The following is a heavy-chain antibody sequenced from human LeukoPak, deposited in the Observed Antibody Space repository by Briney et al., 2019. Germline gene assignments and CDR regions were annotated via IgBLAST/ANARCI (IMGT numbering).Heavy chain of an antibody. J-gene: IGHJ3*02. CDR2: INPGGDNT. D-gene: IGHD5-24*01. Sequence: ASLKVSCKASRYTFTKSYIHWVRQAPGQRLEWMGLINPGGDNTDYAQNFQGRLTMTSDTSARTVYMELSSLRSDDTAVYYCARIRDGYNDAYDIWGQGTLVTVTS. CDR1: RYTFTKSY. CDR3: ARIRDGYNDAYDI. V-gene: IGHV1-46*01.